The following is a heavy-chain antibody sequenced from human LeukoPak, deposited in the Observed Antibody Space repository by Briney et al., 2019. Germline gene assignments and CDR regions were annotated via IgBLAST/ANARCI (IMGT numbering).Heavy chain of an antibody. CDR1: GGSISSYY. J-gene: IGHJ5*02. D-gene: IGHD2-15*01. V-gene: IGHV4-59*12. Sequence: SETLSLTCTVSGGSISSYYWSWIRQPPGKGLEWIGYIYYSGSTYYNPSLKSRVTISVDTSKNQFSLKLSSVTAADTAVYYCARAYCSGDSCYHSRGWFDPWGQGTLVTVSS. CDR2: IYYSGST. CDR3: ARAYCSGDSCYHSRGWFDP.